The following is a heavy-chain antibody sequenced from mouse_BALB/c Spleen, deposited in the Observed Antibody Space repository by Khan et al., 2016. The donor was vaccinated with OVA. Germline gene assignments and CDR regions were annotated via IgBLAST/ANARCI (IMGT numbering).Heavy chain of an antibody. J-gene: IGHJ3*01. CDR1: GFTFSTYG. V-gene: IGHV5-6*01. CDR2: INSDGDYT. D-gene: IGHD4-1*01. Sequence: EVELVESGGDLVKPGGSLRLSCAASGFTFSTYGMSWVRQPPDKRLEWVATINSDGDYTYYPDTVTGRFTISRNNAENTLYLQMSSLQSEDTAIYYCASHLTGSFAYWGQGTLVTVSA. CDR3: ASHLTGSFAY.